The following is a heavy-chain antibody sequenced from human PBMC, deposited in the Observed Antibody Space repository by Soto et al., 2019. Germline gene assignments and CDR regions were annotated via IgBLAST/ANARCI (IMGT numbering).Heavy chain of an antibody. CDR2: IYYSGST. Sequence: PSETLSLTCTVSGGSVSSGSYYWSWIRQPPGKGLEWIGYIYYSGSTNYNPSLKSRVTISVDTSKNQFSLKLSSVTAADTAVYYCARHGLNEWFGDEGAFDIWGQGTMVTVSS. D-gene: IGHD3-10*01. V-gene: IGHV4-61*01. CDR3: ARHGLNEWFGDEGAFDI. CDR1: GGSVSSGSYY. J-gene: IGHJ3*02.